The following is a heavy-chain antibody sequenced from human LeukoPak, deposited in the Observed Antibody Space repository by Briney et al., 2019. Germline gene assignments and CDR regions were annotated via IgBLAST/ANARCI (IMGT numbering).Heavy chain of an antibody. J-gene: IGHJ4*02. Sequence: PGGSLRLSCAASGFTFSSYEMNWVRQAPGKGLEWVSYISSSGSTIYYADSVKGRFTISRDNSKNTLYLQMNSLRAEDTAVYYCANMDFGGDFDYWGQGTLVTVSS. CDR1: GFTFSSYE. CDR3: ANMDFGGDFDY. CDR2: ISSSGSTI. D-gene: IGHD3-3*01. V-gene: IGHV3-48*03.